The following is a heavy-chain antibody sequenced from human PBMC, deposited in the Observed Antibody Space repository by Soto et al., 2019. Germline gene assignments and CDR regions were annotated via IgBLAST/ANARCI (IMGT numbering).Heavy chain of an antibody. D-gene: IGHD3-22*01. V-gene: IGHV1-69*05. CDR2: IIPVFDGA. CDR1: GGTFSDYT. J-gene: IGHJ4*02. Sequence: QVQLVESGAEVKKPGSSVKVSCKASGGTFSDYTLSWVRQAPGQGLEWLGRIIPVFDGATDAQKFQGRLTITTDESTSTAYMVLDSLRSEDTAVYYCAIIYDTSGYHPNYIDYWGQGTLVTVSS. CDR3: AIIYDTSGYHPNYIDY.